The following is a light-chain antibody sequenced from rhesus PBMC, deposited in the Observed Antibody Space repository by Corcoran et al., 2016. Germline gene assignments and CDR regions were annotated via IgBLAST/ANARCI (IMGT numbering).Light chain of an antibody. CDR1: KSISYW. Sequence: DIQMTQSPSSLSASVGDTVTITGRASKSISYWLAWYQQKPGKVPKLLIYKASNLQSGVPSRFSGGGSGTDFTLTISSLQPEDFATYFCLQYSSSPYSFGQGTKVEIK. CDR2: KAS. V-gene: IGKV1-22*01. J-gene: IGKJ2*01. CDR3: LQYSSSPYS.